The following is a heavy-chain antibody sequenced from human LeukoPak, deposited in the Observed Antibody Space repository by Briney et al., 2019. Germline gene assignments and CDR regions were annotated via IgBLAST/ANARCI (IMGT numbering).Heavy chain of an antibody. D-gene: IGHD2-15*01. CDR3: ARVDSCCSGEGCYYYYGMDV. J-gene: IGHJ6*02. V-gene: IGHV3-33*08. CDR2: IWYDGSNK. Sequence: GGSLRLSCAASGFTFSSYGMHWVRQAPGKGLEWVAVIWYDGSNKYYADSVKGRFTISRDNSKNTLYLQMNRLRAEDTAVYYCARVDSCCSGEGCYYYYGMDVWGQGTTVTVSS. CDR1: GFTFSSYG.